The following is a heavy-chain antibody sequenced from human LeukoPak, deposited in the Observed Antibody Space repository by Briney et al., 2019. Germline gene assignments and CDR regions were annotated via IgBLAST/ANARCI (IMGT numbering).Heavy chain of an antibody. Sequence: GGSLRLSCAASGFTFSDSYMTWIRQAPGNEREGVSYISNSGSSIYDADSVKGTFTISRYKCKKPLDLQMNSLRAEDTAVYYCARDKFGDNGEDYFAPWGQGTLVTVSS. CDR3: ARDKFGDNGEDYFAP. V-gene: IGHV3-11*04. D-gene: IGHD4-17*01. CDR2: ISNSGSSI. CDR1: GFTFSDSY. J-gene: IGHJ5*01.